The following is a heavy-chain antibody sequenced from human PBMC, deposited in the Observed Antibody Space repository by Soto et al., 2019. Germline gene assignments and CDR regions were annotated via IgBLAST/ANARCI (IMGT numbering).Heavy chain of an antibody. CDR3: EIDVGSVEWSVV. J-gene: IGHJ6*02. V-gene: IGHV1-69*01. CDR1: GGTFSNYV. CDR2: IIPLFGTT. D-gene: IGHD3-3*01. Sequence: QVQLVQSGTEVKKPGSSAKVSCKASGGTFSNYVISWVRQAPGQGLEWMGGIIPLFGTTDYAKKFQGRIAITADESTTTVYMDLSSLRFEDTAVYFCEIDVGSVEWSVVWGQGTTVIVSS.